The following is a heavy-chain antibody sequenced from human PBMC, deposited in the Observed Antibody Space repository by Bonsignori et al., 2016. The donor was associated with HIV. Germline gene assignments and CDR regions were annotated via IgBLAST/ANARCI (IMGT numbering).Heavy chain of an antibody. CDR3: ASTHSDYYDRSGYYGY. CDR2: VLHWDQ. D-gene: IGHD3-22*01. Sequence: QVQLQESGPGLVKPSETLSLTCTVSGGSITDYYWSWIRQSPGKGLEWIGVYVLHWDQQLQPLPQESSHHISGHVEEPVXPEVDLCRPLQTRPMYYCASTHSDYYDRSGYYGYWGQGRLGHRLL. J-gene: IGHJ4*02. V-gene: IGHV4-59*01. CDR1: GGSITDYY.